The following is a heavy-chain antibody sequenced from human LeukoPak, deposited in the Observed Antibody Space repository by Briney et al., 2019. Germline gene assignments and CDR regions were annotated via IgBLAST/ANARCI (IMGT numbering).Heavy chain of an antibody. CDR3: ARVRISMARVEVFDY. CDR2: AHRSGST. V-gene: IGHV4-34*01. D-gene: IGHD3-10*01. Sequence: PSETLSLTCDVSGGSFTDYYWTWIRQSPGKGLEWIGDAHRSGSTNYNPSLESRVTILVDKSKDQFSLKLNSVTAADTAVYYCARVRISMARVEVFDYWGLGSLVTVSS. CDR1: GGSFTDYY. J-gene: IGHJ4*02.